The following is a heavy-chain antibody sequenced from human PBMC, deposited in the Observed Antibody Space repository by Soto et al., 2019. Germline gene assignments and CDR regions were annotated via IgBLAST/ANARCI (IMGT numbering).Heavy chain of an antibody. CDR3: ARAAPAGARLERFDP. Sequence: GASVKVSCKASGYTFTSYYMHWVRQAPGQGLEWMGIINPSGGSTSYAQKFQGRVTMTRDTSTSTVYMELSSLRADDTAVYYCARAAPAGARLERFDPWGQGTLVTVSS. CDR1: GYTFTSYY. D-gene: IGHD6-13*01. CDR2: INPSGGST. V-gene: IGHV1-46*01. J-gene: IGHJ5*02.